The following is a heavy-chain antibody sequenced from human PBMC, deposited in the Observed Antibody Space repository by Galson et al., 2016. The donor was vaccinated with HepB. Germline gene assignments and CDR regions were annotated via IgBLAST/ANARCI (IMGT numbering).Heavy chain of an antibody. V-gene: IGHV3-74*01. Sequence: SLRLSCAASGFNFITTWMHWVRQSPGKGLVRVSRINGDGRITNYADSVRSRFTISRDNAKNTVSLQMNSLRAEDTAIYCCVRDLLWGEGADAFDIWGQGTRVTVSS. CDR2: INGDGRIT. D-gene: IGHD3-16*01. J-gene: IGHJ3*02. CDR3: VRDLLWGEGADAFDI. CDR1: GFNFITTW.